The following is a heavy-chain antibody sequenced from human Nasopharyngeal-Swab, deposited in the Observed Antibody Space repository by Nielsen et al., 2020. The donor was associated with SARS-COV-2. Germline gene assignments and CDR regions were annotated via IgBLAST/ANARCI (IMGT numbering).Heavy chain of an antibody. CDR3: ASQLERRYYFDY. V-gene: IGHV1-2*06. J-gene: IGHJ4*02. CDR1: GYTFTGYY. CDR2: INPNSGGT. D-gene: IGHD1-1*01. Sequence: ASVKVSCKASGYTFTGYYMHWVRQAPGQGLEWMGRINPNSGGTNYAQKFQGRVTMTRDTSISTAYMELSRLRSDDTAVYYCASQLERRYYFDYWGQGTLVTVSS.